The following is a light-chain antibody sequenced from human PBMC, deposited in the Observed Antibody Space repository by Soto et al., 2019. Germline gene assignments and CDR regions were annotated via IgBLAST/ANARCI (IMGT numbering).Light chain of an antibody. CDR1: QSISSY. CDR2: AAS. CDR3: QQSYSNPPIT. V-gene: IGKV1-39*01. Sequence: DIQMTQSPSSLSASVGDRVTITCRASQSISSYLNWYQQKPGKAPKLLIYAASSLQSGVPSRFSGSGSGTDFTLTISSLPPEDFATYYCQQSYSNPPITFGQGTRLETK. J-gene: IGKJ5*01.